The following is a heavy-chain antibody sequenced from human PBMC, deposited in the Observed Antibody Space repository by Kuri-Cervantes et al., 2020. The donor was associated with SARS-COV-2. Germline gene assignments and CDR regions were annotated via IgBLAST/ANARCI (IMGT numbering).Heavy chain of an antibody. D-gene: IGHD2-8*01. Sequence: SETLSLTCTVSGDSVTSGGYYWGWFRQPPGKGLEWIGYVYYSGSTNYYSSLKSEATISVDTSNNQFSLKVTSVTAADTAVYYCARLGKNCTNGVCNTYYYYHMDVWGKGTTVTVSS. CDR1: GDSVTSGGYY. CDR3: ARLGKNCTNGVCNTYYYYHMDV. V-gene: IGHV4-61*08. CDR2: VYYSGST. J-gene: IGHJ6*03.